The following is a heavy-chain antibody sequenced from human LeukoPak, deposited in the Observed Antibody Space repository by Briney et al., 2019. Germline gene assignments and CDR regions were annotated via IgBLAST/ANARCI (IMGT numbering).Heavy chain of an antibody. J-gene: IGHJ4*02. D-gene: IGHD3-3*01. CDR3: ARGQRSTLFGVAVED. Sequence: ASVKVSCKASGYTFTTYDINWVRQATGQGLKWMGWMNPDSGDTGYAQKFQGRVTMTRNTSISTAYLELSSLTSDDTAVYYCARGQRSTLFGVAVEDWGQGSLVTVSS. CDR1: GYTFTTYD. CDR2: MNPDSGDT. V-gene: IGHV1-8*01.